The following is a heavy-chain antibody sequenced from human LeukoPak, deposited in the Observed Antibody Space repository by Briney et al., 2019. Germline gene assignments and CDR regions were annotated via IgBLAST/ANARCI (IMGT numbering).Heavy chain of an antibody. D-gene: IGHD4-23*01. V-gene: IGHV3-64*01. Sequence: GGSLRLSCAVSGLIFNSYAMHWVRQAPGKGLEYVSAISSNGDSTYYANSVRGRFTISRDNSKNTLYLQMGSLRAEDTAVYYCATSYGSNKNPFDYWGRGTLVTVSS. J-gene: IGHJ4*02. CDR1: GLIFNSYA. CDR2: ISSNGDST. CDR3: ATSYGSNKNPFDY.